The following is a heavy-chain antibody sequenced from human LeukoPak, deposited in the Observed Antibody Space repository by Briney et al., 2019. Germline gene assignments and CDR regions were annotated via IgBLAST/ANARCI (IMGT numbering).Heavy chain of an antibody. CDR1: GDNVSNIMAP. J-gene: IGHJ6*02. CDR2: TYYRSKLDN. V-gene: IGHV6-1*01. D-gene: IGHD2-21*01. Sequence: SETSSLTCAISGDNVSNIMAPWNGASHPPSRGLDGLERTYYRSKLDNDYATAVKSRITINPDTSKNQCSLQLYSVTPEDTAVYYCARTRYIANPKYIGMDVWGQGTTVTVSS. CDR3: ARTRYIANPKYIGMDV.